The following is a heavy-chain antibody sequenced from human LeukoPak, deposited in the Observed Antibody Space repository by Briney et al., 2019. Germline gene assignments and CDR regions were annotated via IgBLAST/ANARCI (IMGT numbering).Heavy chain of an antibody. D-gene: IGHD1-7*01. CDR2: ISSSSTI. CDR1: GFTFSSYS. V-gene: IGHV3-48*01. Sequence: GGSLRLSCAASGFTFSSYSMNWVRQAPGKGLEWVSYISSSSTIYYADSVKGRFTISRDNAKNSLYLQMNSLRAEDTAVYYCARSSRELGGYAPWELMPPFYYWGQGTLVTVSS. J-gene: IGHJ4*02. CDR3: ARSSRELGGYAPWELMPPFYY.